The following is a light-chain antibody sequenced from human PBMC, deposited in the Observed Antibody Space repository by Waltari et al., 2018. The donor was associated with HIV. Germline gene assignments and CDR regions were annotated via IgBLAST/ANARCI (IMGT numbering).Light chain of an antibody. Sequence: SYVLTQPPSVSVATGAAATITCGARKLGGKSVPWHKQQPGNAPVLGTHYNSDRPSGITDRISGSNSGHTATLTITSVEAGDEATYYCQVWDSSNEHVVFGGGTELTVL. CDR1: KLGGKS. CDR3: QVWDSSNEHVV. V-gene: IGLV3-21*04. CDR2: YNS. J-gene: IGLJ3*02.